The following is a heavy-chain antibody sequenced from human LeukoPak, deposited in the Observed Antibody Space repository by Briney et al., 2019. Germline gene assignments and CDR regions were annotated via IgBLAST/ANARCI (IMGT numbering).Heavy chain of an antibody. Sequence: SETLSLTCTVSGGSISSYYWSWIRQPPGKGLEWIGEINHSGSTNYNPSLKSRVTISVDTSKNQFSLKLSSVTAADTAVYYCARGPKRWLQSHFDYWGQGTLVTVSS. J-gene: IGHJ4*02. CDR3: ARGPKRWLQSHFDY. V-gene: IGHV4-34*01. CDR1: GGSISSYY. D-gene: IGHD5-24*01. CDR2: INHSGST.